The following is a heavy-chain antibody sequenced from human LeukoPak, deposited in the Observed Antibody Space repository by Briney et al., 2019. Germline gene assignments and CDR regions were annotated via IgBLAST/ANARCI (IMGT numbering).Heavy chain of an antibody. Sequence: GRSLRLSCAVSGFTFSDYYMSWIRQAPGKGLEWLSYISGSGSSTYYADSVRGRFTISRDNSQNSLYPQMNSLRTEDTAVYYCAKRRDYFDHWGQGALVTVSS. J-gene: IGHJ4*02. V-gene: IGHV3-11*01. CDR3: AKRRDYFDH. CDR1: GFTFSDYY. CDR2: ISGSGSST.